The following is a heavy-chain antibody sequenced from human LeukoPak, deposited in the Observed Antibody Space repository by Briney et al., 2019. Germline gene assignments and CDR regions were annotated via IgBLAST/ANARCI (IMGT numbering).Heavy chain of an antibody. D-gene: IGHD4/OR15-4a*01. V-gene: IGHV1-2*02. J-gene: IGHJ5*02. CDR1: GYTFTDYY. CDR2: VNPKSGAT. CDR3: ARAHEYGWFDP. Sequence: ASVKVSCKTSGYTFTDYYLHWLRQAPGQGLEWMGWVNPKSGATNYAQRFQGRVTMPWQTSISTGNMELSSLRSADTAVYYCARAHEYGWFDPWGQGTLVTVSS.